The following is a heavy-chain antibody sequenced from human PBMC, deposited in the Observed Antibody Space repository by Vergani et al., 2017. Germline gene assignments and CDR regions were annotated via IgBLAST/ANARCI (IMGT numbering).Heavy chain of an antibody. Sequence: VQLVESGGGLVQPGRSLRLSCAASGFTFDDYAMHWVRQAPGKGLEWVSGINWNSDSIAYADSVKGRFTISRDNAKNSLYLQMNSLRAEDTALYYCVKDIAESGNYWYFDLWGRGTLVTVSS. V-gene: IGHV3-9*01. CDR2: INWNSDSI. J-gene: IGHJ2*01. CDR1: GFTFDDYA. CDR3: VKDIAESGNYWYFDL. D-gene: IGHD6-13*01.